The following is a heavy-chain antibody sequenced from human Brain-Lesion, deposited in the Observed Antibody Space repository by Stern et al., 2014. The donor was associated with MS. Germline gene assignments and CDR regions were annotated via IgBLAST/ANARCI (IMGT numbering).Heavy chain of an antibody. CDR3: ARSDYDYVWGSNRYRTTRYFFDY. CDR2: IKQDGSEK. J-gene: IGHJ4*02. CDR1: GFTFRFYW. D-gene: IGHD3-16*02. Sequence: EVQLVESGGGLVQPGGSLRLSCAASGFTFRFYWMNWVRQTPGKGLEWVANIKQDGSEKFYVGSVKGRFTISRDNTWNSLYLQMNSLRVEDTAVYYCARSDYDYVWGSNRYRTTRYFFDYWSQGTLVSVSS. V-gene: IGHV3-7*01.